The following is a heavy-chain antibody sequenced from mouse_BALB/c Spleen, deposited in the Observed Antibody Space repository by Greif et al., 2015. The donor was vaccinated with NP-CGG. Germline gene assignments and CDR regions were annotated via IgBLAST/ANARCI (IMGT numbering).Heavy chain of an antibody. CDR1: GFTFSSFG. CDR2: ISSGSSTI. CDR3: ARREYGKGDAMDY. D-gene: IGHD2-10*02. V-gene: IGHV5-17*02. Sequence: EVMLVESGGGLVQPGGSRKLSCAASGFTFSSFGMHWVRQAPEKGLEWVAYISSGSSTIYYADTVKGRFTISRDNPKNTLFLQMTSLRSEDTAMYYCARREYGKGDAMDYWGQGTSVTVSS. J-gene: IGHJ4*01.